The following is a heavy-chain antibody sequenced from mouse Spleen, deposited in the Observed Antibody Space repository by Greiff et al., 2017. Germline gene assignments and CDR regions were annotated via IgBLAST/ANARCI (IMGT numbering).Heavy chain of an antibody. V-gene: IGHV5-6-4*01. CDR1: GFTFSSYT. CDR3: TREATGTFAY. J-gene: IGHJ3*01. CDR2: ISSGGSYT. Sequence: DVKLVESGGGLVKPGGSLKLSCAASGFTFSSYTMSWVRQTPEKRLEWVATISSGGSYTYYPDSVKGRFTISRDNAKNTLYLQMSSLKSEDTAMYYCTREATGTFAYWGQGTLVTVSA. D-gene: IGHD4-1*02.